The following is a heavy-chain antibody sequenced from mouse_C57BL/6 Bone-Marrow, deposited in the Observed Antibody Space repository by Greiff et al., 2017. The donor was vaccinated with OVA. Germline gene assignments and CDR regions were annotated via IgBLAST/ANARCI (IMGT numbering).Heavy chain of an antibody. V-gene: IGHV1-4*01. CDR2: INPSSGYP. J-gene: IGHJ3*01. Sequence: VQLQQSGAELARPGASVKMSCKASGYTFTSYTMHWVNQRPGQGLEWIGYINPSSGYPKSNQKFKDKDTLTADKSSSTAYMQLSSLTSEDSAVYYCAREDGNWFAYWGQGTLVTVSA. CDR3: AREDGNWFAY. CDR1: GYTFTSYT. D-gene: IGHD2-1*01.